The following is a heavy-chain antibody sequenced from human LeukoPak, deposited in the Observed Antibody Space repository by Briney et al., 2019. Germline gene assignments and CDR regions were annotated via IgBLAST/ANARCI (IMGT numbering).Heavy chain of an antibody. D-gene: IGHD3-22*01. CDR1: GFTFSSYE. J-gene: IGHJ4*02. V-gene: IGHV3-33*06. CDR2: IWDDGSNY. CDR3: AKVTGDYYDTSGAFDY. Sequence: SGXXLRLSCAASGFTFSSYEMNWVRQAPGKGLEWVARIWDDGSNYDYADCVKGRFTISRDNCKNKLYLQMNSLRAEDTAIYYCAKVTGDYYDTSGAFDYWGQGTLVTVSS.